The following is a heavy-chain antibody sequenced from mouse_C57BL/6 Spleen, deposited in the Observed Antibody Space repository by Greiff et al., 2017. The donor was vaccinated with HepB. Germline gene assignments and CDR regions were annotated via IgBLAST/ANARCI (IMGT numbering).Heavy chain of an antibody. Sequence: QVQLKQPGAELVKPGASVKVSCKASGYTFTSYWMHWVKQRPGQGLEWIGRIHPSDSDTNYNQKFKGKATLTVDKSSSTAYMQLSSLTSEDSAVYYCATVYYYGSSYRYFDYWGQGTTLTVSS. CDR1: GYTFTSYW. D-gene: IGHD1-1*01. J-gene: IGHJ2*01. CDR2: IHPSDSDT. V-gene: IGHV1-74*01. CDR3: ATVYYYGSSYRYFDY.